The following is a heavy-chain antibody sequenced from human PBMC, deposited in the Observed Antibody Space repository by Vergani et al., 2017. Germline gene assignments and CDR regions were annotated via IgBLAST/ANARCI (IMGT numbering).Heavy chain of an antibody. J-gene: IGHJ4*02. D-gene: IGHD2-2*01. V-gene: IGHV4-61*02. CDR3: ARFPTGWCSSTSCYDY. CDR2: IYTSGST. Sequence: QVQLQESGPGLVKPSQTLSLTCTVSGGSISSGSYYWSWIRQPAGKGLEWIGRIYTSGSTNYNPSLKSRVTISVDTSKNQFSLKLSSVTAADTAVYYCARFPTGWCSSTSCYDYWGQGTLVTVSS. CDR1: GGSISSGSYY.